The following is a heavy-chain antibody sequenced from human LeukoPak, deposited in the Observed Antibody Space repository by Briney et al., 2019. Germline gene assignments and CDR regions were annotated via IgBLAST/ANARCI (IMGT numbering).Heavy chain of an antibody. J-gene: IGHJ6*03. CDR3: AKTHGHLDWLLDYYYMDV. CDR1: GFTFSSYA. D-gene: IGHD3-9*01. Sequence: GGSLRLSCAASGFTFSSYAMSWVRQAPGKGLEWVSAISGSGGSTYYADSVKGRFTISRDNSKNTLYLQMNSLRAEDTAVYYCAKTHGHLDWLLDYYYMDVWGKGTTVSVSS. V-gene: IGHV3-23*01. CDR2: ISGSGGST.